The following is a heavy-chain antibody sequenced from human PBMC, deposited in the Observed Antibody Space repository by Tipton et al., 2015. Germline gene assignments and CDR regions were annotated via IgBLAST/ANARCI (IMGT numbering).Heavy chain of an antibody. CDR2: IFYTGTT. D-gene: IGHD5-24*01. Sequence: TLSLTCTVSGGSITSTGYYWSWIRQHPGKGMDWIGYIFYTGTTYYNPSIMSRVTLSVYTSENQYSLKLSSVTAADTAVYYCARDAYNSNSFDFWGQGTLVTVSS. CDR1: GGSITSTGYY. V-gene: IGHV4-31*03. CDR3: ARDAYNSNSFDF. J-gene: IGHJ4*02.